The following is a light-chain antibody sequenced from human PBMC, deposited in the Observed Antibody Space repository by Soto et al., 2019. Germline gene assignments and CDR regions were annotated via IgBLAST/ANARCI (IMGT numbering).Light chain of an antibody. CDR2: KVT. Sequence: QSALTQPPSASGSPGQSVTISCIGTGSDIGSYEYVSWYQHHPGKAPQLIIYKVTKRSFGVPDRFSGSKSGNTASLTVSGLQAEDEADYFCSSYGNGAPYLFGTWTKLTVL. CDR1: GSDIGSYEY. CDR3: SSYGNGAPYL. J-gene: IGLJ1*01. V-gene: IGLV2-8*01.